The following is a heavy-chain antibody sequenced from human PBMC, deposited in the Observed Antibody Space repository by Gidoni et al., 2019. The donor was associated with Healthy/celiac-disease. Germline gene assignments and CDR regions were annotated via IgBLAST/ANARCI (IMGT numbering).Heavy chain of an antibody. CDR2: ISGSGGST. CDR1: GFTFSSYA. CDR3: AKKTEGIVVVVAASDY. J-gene: IGHJ4*02. D-gene: IGHD2-15*01. Sequence: EVQLLESGGGLVQPGGSLRLSCAASGFTFSSYAMSWVRQAPGKGLEWVSAISGSGGSTYYADSVKGRFTISRDNSKNTLYLQMNSLRAEDTAVYYCAKKTEGIVVVVAASDYWGQGTLVTVSS. V-gene: IGHV3-23*01.